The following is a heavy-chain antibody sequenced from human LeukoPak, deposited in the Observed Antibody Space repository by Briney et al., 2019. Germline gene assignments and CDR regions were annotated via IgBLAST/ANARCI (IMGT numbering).Heavy chain of an antibody. CDR1: EFTFNSYG. V-gene: IGHV3-30*02. CDR2: IQYDGSNK. Sequence: GSLILSCAASEFTFNSYGIHWVRQAPGKGLEGVAFIQYDGSNKYYADSVKGRFIISRDNSKNTLYLQMNSLRAEDTAVYYCAKDSLYYDSSGYWPRGYFDYWGQGTLVTVSS. CDR3: AKDSLYYDSSGYWPRGYFDY. D-gene: IGHD3-22*01. J-gene: IGHJ4*02.